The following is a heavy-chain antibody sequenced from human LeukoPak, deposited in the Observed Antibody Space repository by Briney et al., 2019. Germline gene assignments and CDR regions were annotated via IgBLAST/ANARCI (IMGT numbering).Heavy chain of an antibody. D-gene: IGHD3-3*01. V-gene: IGHV3-21*01. CDR2: ISSSSSYI. J-gene: IGHJ3*02. Sequence: PGGSLRLSCAASGFTFSSYSMNWVRQAPGKGLEWVSSISSSSSYIYYADSVKGRFTISRDNAKNSLYLQVNSLRVEDTAVYYCARDRSGYCRHAFDIWGQGTMVTVSS. CDR1: GFTFSSYS. CDR3: ARDRSGYCRHAFDI.